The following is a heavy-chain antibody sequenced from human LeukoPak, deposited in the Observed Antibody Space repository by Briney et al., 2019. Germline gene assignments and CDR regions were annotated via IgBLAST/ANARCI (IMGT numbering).Heavy chain of an antibody. CDR2: IYSGGST. CDR3: ARAAYYGGNSFFFDY. V-gene: IGHV3-66*02. D-gene: IGHD4-23*01. Sequence: PGGSLRLSCAASGFTVSSNYMSWVRQAPGKGLEWVSVIYSGGSTYYADSVKGRFTISRDNSKNTLYLQMNSLRAEDTAVYYCARAAYYGGNSFFFDYWGQGTLVTVSS. CDR1: GFTVSSNY. J-gene: IGHJ4*02.